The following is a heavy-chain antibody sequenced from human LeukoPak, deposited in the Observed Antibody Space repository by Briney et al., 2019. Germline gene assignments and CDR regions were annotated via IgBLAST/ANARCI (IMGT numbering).Heavy chain of an antibody. CDR1: GFALSSHW. Sequence: GGSLRLSCAASGFALSSHWMTWVRQVPGRGPEWVANVNRDGSETYYLDSVKGRFTISKDNAKNSLYLQMNSLRAEDTAVYYCARDRDCSSTSCLESYFDYWGQGTLVTVSS. V-gene: IGHV3-7*01. J-gene: IGHJ4*02. CDR2: VNRDGSET. D-gene: IGHD2-2*01. CDR3: ARDRDCSSTSCLESYFDY.